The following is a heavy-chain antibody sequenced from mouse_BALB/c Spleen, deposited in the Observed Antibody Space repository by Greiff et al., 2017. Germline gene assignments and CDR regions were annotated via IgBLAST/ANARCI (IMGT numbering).Heavy chain of an antibody. CDR1: GFTFSSYA. J-gene: IGHJ4*01. CDR2: ISSGGSYT. D-gene: IGHD1-1*01. CDR3: ARLTTVVAEGYAMDY. Sequence: EVQVVESGGGLVKPGGSLKLSCAASGFTFSSYAMSWVRQTPEKRLEWVATISSGGSYTYYPDSVKGRFTISRDNAKNTLYLQMSSLRSEDTAMYYCARLTTVVAEGYAMDYWGQGTSVTVSS. V-gene: IGHV5-9-3*01.